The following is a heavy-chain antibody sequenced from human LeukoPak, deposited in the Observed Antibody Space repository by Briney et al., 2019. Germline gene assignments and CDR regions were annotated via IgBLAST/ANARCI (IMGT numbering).Heavy chain of an antibody. J-gene: IGHJ4*02. CDR3: VKDLPASGWYS. D-gene: IGHD6-19*01. V-gene: IGHV3-23*01. CDR2: ITASGDYT. CDR1: GFTFNHY. Sequence: SGGSLRLSCVGSGFTFNHYMGWVRQSPGRGLEWVSAITASGDYTYYTDSVKGRFTISRDNSKNTLYLQMSNLRAEDTAIYYCVKDLPASGWYSWGQGTLVTVSS.